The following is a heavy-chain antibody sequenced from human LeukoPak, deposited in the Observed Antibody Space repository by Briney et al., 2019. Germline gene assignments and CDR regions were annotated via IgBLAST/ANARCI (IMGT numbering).Heavy chain of an antibody. CDR2: IYPGDSDT. D-gene: IGHD5-24*01. Sequence: RGESLKISCKGSGYSFTSYWIGWVRQMPGKGLEWMGIIYPGDSDTRYSPSFQGQVTISADKSISTAYLQWSSLKASDTAMYYCARSRWLQLLPIDYWGQGTLVTVSS. V-gene: IGHV5-51*01. CDR3: ARSRWLQLLPIDY. CDR1: GYSFTSYW. J-gene: IGHJ4*02.